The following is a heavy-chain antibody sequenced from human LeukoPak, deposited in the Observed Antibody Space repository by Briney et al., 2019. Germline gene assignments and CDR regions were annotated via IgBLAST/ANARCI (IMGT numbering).Heavy chain of an antibody. V-gene: IGHV3-23*01. CDR3: AKGGRGSSSWEFDY. CDR1: GSGMPFSSYG. CDR2: ISGSGGST. J-gene: IGHJ4*02. Sequence: QAGGSLRLSCEASGSGMPFSSYGLHWVRQAPGKGLEWVSAISGSGGSTYYADSVKGRFTISRDNSKNTLYLQMNSLRAEDTAVYYCAKGGRGSSSWEFDYWGQGTLVTVSS. D-gene: IGHD6-13*01.